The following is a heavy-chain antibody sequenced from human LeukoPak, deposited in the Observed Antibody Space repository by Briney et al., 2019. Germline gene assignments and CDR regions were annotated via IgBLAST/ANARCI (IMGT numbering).Heavy chain of an antibody. CDR3: ARDRRTIFGVVKYYYMDV. CDR2: INPNSGGT. V-gene: IGHV1-2*02. J-gene: IGHJ6*03. CDR1: GYTFTGYY. D-gene: IGHD3-3*01. Sequence: GASVKVSCKASGYTFTGYYMHWVRQAPGQGLEWMGWINPNSGGTNYAQKFQGRVTMTRNTSISTAYMELSRLRSDDTAVYYCARDRRTIFGVVKYYYMDVWGKGTTVTVSS.